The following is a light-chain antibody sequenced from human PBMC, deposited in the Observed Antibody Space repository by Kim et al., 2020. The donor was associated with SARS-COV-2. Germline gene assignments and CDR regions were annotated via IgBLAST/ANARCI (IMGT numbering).Light chain of an antibody. J-gene: IGKJ4*01. CDR3: LQHMSYPLN. CDR1: QGISNF. Sequence: DIQMTQSPSAMTASRGDKVNITCRASQGISNFLAWFQQRPGKVPKRLISAAYSLQGGVPSRFSGSGSGTEFPLTISSLQPEDSATYFCLQHMSYPLNFGGWTKVDIK. CDR2: AAY. V-gene: IGKV1-17*03.